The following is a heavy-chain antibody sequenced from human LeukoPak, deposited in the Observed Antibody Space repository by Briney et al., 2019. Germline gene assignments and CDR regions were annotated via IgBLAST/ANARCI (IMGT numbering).Heavy chain of an antibody. CDR1: GFTLSSYG. Sequence: PGRSLRLSCAASGFTLSSYGMHWVRQAPGKGLEWVAVIWYDGSNKYYADSVKGRFTISRDNSKNTLYLQMNSLRAEDTAVYYCASMTTVTTSYYFDYWGQGTRVTVSS. J-gene: IGHJ4*02. CDR3: ASMTTVTTSYYFDY. D-gene: IGHD4-17*01. CDR2: IWYDGSNK. V-gene: IGHV3-33*01.